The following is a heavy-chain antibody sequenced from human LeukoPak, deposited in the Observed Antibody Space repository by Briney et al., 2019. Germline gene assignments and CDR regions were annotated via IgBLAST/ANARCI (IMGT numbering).Heavy chain of an antibody. J-gene: IGHJ4*02. CDR2: IIPILGIA. D-gene: IGHD3-3*01. Sequence: ASVKVSCKASGGTFSSYTISWVRQAPGQGLEWMGRIIPILGIANYAQKFQGRVTITADKSTSTAYMELSSLRSEDTAAYYCATSRYDFWSGPSFDYWGQGTLVTVSS. V-gene: IGHV1-69*02. CDR3: ATSRYDFWSGPSFDY. CDR1: GGTFSSYT.